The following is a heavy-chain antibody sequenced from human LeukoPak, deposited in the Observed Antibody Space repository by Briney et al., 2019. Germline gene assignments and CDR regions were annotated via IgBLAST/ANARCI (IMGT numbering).Heavy chain of an antibody. CDR1: GFSFSSYG. V-gene: IGHV3-30*18. D-gene: IGHD6-19*01. Sequence: GGSLRLSCAASGFSFSSYGAQWVRQAPGKGLEWVAIISYDGSNKYYADSVRGRFTISRDNSKNTLYLQMNSLRAEDTALYFCAKTTYNSGWGVDYWGQGTLVTVSS. J-gene: IGHJ4*02. CDR2: ISYDGSNK. CDR3: AKTTYNSGWGVDY.